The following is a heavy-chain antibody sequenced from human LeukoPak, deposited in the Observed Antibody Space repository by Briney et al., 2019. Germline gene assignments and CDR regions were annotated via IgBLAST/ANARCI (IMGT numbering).Heavy chain of an antibody. CDR2: IYSGGST. Sequence: GGSLRLSCAASGFTVSSNYMSWVRQAPGKGLEWVSVIYSGGSTYYADSVKGRFTISRDNSKNTLYLQMNSLRAEDTAVYYCARDRRYCSSTSCYGDYYYYYGMDVWGQGTTVTVSS. J-gene: IGHJ6*02. CDR3: ARDRRYCSSTSCYGDYYYYYGMDV. V-gene: IGHV3-53*01. CDR1: GFTVSSNY. D-gene: IGHD2-2*01.